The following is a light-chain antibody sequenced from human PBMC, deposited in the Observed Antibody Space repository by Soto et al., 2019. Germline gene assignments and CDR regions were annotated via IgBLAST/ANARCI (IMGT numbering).Light chain of an antibody. J-gene: IGKJ4*01. CDR3: LQDDDYPFT. CDR1: QGIRNE. CDR2: AAS. Sequence: AIQVTQSPSSLSASVGDRVTITCRASQGIRNELSWYQQKPGKAPKFLIFAASNLQSGVPSRFSGSGSGTDFTVTISSLQPEDFATYFCLQDDDYPFTFGGGTKVEIK. V-gene: IGKV1-6*01.